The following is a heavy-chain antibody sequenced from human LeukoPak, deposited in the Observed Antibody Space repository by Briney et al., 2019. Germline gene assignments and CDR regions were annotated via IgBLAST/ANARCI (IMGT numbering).Heavy chain of an antibody. Sequence: GVSVKVSCKASGYTLTGYYIHWVRQAPGQGLERMGIINPSGGRTPSGGSTSYAQKFQGRVTMTRDTSTSTVYMELSSLRSEDTAVYYCARDQTAATGIFDYWGQGTLGTVSS. CDR2: INPSGGRTPSGGST. D-gene: IGHD6-13*01. V-gene: IGHV1-46*01. J-gene: IGHJ4*02. CDR1: GYTLTGYY. CDR3: ARDQTAATGIFDY.